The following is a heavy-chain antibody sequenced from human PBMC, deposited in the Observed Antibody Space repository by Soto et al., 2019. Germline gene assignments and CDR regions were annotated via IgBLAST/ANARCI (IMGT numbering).Heavy chain of an antibody. CDR3: VHRRFGASAVNY. Sequence: QITLKESGPTLVKPTQTLTLTCTFSGFSLSTSGVGVGWIRQPPGKALEWLALIYWDDDKRYSPSLRSRLTITKDTSKNQVVLTMTNMDPVDTATYYCVHRRFGASAVNYWGQGTLVTVSS. D-gene: IGHD6-13*01. V-gene: IGHV2-5*02. CDR2: IYWDDDK. CDR1: GFSLSTSGVG. J-gene: IGHJ4*02.